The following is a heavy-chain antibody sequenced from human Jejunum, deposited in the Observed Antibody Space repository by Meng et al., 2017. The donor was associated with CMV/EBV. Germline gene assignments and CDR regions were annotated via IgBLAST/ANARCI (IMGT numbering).Heavy chain of an antibody. CDR2: MKEDGSEI. V-gene: IGHV3-7*01. CDR3: ARGEYELLFGAFDI. Sequence: SGFTFGSYWMAWVRQAPGKGLEWVASMKEDGSEIHYVDSVKGRFTISRDNAKNSLYLQMNTLRVEDTALYYCARGEYELLFGAFDIWGQGTMVTVS. CDR1: GFTFGSYW. J-gene: IGHJ3*02. D-gene: IGHD3-10*01.